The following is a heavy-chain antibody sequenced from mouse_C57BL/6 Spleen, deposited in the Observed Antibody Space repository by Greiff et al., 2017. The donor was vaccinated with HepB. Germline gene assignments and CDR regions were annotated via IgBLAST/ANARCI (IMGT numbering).Heavy chain of an antibody. CDR2: IWGDGST. Sequence: VQRVESGPGLVAPSQSLSITCTVSGFSLTSYGVSWVRQPPGKGLEWLGVIWGDGSTNYHSALISRLSISKDNSKSQVFLKLNSLQTDDTATYYCAKSITAVVEGYWYFDVWGTGTTVTVSS. J-gene: IGHJ1*03. CDR3: AKSITAVVEGYWYFDV. CDR1: GFSLTSYG. V-gene: IGHV2-3*01. D-gene: IGHD1-1*01.